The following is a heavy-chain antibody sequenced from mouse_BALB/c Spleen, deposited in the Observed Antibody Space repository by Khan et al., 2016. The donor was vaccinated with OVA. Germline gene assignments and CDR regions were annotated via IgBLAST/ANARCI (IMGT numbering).Heavy chain of an antibody. CDR3: TRSLYYYGSSMDY. V-gene: IGHV1-69*02. D-gene: IGHD1-1*01. CDR1: GYTFTSYW. Sequence: QVQLQQPGAELVRPGASVKLSCKASGYTFTSYWINWVKQRPGQGLDWIGNIFPSDNYTNYHQKFKDKATLTVDTSSSTAYMQLSSPTSEDSAVYYCTRSLYYYGSSMDYWGQGTSVTVSS. J-gene: IGHJ4*01. CDR2: IFPSDNYT.